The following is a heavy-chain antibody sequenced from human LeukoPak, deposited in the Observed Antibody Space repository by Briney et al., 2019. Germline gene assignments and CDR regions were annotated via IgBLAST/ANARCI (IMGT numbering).Heavy chain of an antibody. V-gene: IGHV4-39*01. D-gene: IGHD5-18*01. CDR3: ASMESGIRDFDY. CDR1: GGSISSSSYY. Sequence: KSSETLSLTCTVSGGSISSSSYYWGWIRQPPGKGLEWIGSIHYSGSTYYNPSLKSRVTISVDTSKNQFSLKLSSVTAADTAVYYCASMESGIRDFDYWGQGTLVTVSS. J-gene: IGHJ4*02. CDR2: IHYSGST.